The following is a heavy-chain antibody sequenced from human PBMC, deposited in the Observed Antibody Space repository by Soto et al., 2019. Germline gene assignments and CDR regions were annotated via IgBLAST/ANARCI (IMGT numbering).Heavy chain of an antibody. J-gene: IGHJ4*02. V-gene: IGHV4-39*07. CDR2: IYYTGST. D-gene: IGHD2-15*01. CDR3: ASRPPGIVYTTHDRHYFDY. CDR1: GGSISSNTFY. Sequence: SSGTLSLTCSVSGGSISSNTFYLGWIPQPPGKGLEWVGGIYYTGSTHYNPSLKSRVTISVDTSKNQFSLKLSSVTAADTAVYYCASRPPGIVYTTHDRHYFDYWGQGTLVTVSS.